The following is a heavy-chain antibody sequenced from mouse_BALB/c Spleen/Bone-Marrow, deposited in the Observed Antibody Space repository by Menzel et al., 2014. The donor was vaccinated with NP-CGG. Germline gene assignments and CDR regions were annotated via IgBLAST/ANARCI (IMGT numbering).Heavy chain of an antibody. V-gene: IGHV1-26*01. D-gene: IGHD1-1*02. CDR1: GYSFSGYY. CDR3: ARYGSYVGGTMDY. Sequence: EVQLVESGPDLVKPGASVKISCKASGYSFSGYYMHWVKQSHGKSPERIGRVTPNNGGTSNNQKFKGKAILNVDKSSSTAYMELRSLTSEDSAVYYCARYGSYVGGTMDYWGQGTSVTVSS. CDR2: VTPNNGGT. J-gene: IGHJ4*01.